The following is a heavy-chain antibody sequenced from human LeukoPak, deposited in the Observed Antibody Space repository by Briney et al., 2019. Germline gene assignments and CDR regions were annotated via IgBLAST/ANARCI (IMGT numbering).Heavy chain of an antibody. Sequence: GGSLRLSCAASGFTFSDYYMSWIRQAPGKGLEWVSYISSSSSYTNYADSVKGRFTISRDNVKNSLYLQMNSLRAEDTAVYYCARDGDYGDYDFDYWGQGTLVTVSS. CDR3: ARDGDYGDYDFDY. CDR1: GFTFSDYY. CDR2: ISSSSSYT. J-gene: IGHJ4*02. D-gene: IGHD4-17*01. V-gene: IGHV3-11*06.